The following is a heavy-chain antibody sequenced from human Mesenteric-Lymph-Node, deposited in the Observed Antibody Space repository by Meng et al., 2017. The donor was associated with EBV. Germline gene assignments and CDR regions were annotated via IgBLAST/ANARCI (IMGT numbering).Heavy chain of an antibody. V-gene: IGHV1-69*01. D-gene: IGHD1-14*01. J-gene: IGHJ4*02. CDR3: ARGWEITYYFDI. CDR2: VIPVFGSP. CDR1: GGSFNTHA. Sequence: QVQRVESGPEVKKPGSSVKVSCKASGGSFNTHAINWVRQAPGQGLEWMGGVIPVFGSPFYAQNFQGRVTIAADESTNTVYLHLYSLRSEDTALYYCARGWEITYYFDIWGQGTLVTVSS.